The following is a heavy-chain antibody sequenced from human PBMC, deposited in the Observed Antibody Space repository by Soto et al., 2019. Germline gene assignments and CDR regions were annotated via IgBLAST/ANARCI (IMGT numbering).Heavy chain of an antibody. D-gene: IGHD6-19*01. Sequence: QVQLVQSGAEVKKPGSSVKVSCKASGGTFSSSTISWVRQAPGQGLEWMGRIIPILGIANYAQKFQGRVTITADNSTNTAYMDLSSLTAEHTAVYYCPTGYRVAVAGTAITYFDYWGQGTLVTVSS. CDR1: GGTFSSST. V-gene: IGHV1-69*02. CDR3: PTGYRVAVAGTAITYFDY. CDR2: IIPILGIA. J-gene: IGHJ4*02.